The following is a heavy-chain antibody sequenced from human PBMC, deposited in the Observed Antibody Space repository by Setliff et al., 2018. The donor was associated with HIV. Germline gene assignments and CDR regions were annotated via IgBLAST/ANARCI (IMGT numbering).Heavy chain of an antibody. V-gene: IGHV1-3*04. CDR2: INTVNGNT. Sequence: ASVKVACKASGYIFTMYTMYWVRQAPGQRLEWMGRINTVNGNTKYSQNFQGRVTITRDTSANTANMELSSLRSEDTAVYYCAREPAGSGSGSFGFWGQGTLGTVS. J-gene: IGHJ4*02. D-gene: IGHD3-10*01. CDR3: AREPAGSGSGSFGF. CDR1: GYIFTMYT.